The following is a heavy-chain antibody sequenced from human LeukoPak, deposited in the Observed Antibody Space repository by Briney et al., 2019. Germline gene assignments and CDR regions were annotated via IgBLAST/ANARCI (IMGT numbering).Heavy chain of an antibody. CDR1: GYSFPKYW. CDR2: IYPTDSDT. J-gene: IGHJ4*02. CDR3: ARGDSSSWYYFDY. D-gene: IGHD6-13*01. Sequence: KRGESLKISCKTSGYSFPKYWIGWVRQVPGKGLEWMGIIYPTDSDTRYSPSFQGQVTISADKSITTAYLQWSSLKASDTAIYYCARGDSSSWYYFDYRGQGTLVTVSS. V-gene: IGHV5-51*01.